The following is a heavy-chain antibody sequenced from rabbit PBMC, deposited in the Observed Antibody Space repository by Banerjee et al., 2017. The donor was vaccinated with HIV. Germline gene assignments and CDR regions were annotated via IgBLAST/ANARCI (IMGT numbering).Heavy chain of an antibody. CDR2: IYAGVSGST. J-gene: IGHJ4*01. D-gene: IGHD2-1*01. Sequence: QSLEESGGGLVKPGASLTLTCTASGFSFSSGYDMCWVRQAPGKGLEWIACIYAGVSGSTYYASWAKGRFTISKTSSTTVTLQMTSLTAADTATYFCVSYDDYGDRNLWGQGTLVTVS. V-gene: IGHV1S40*01. CDR1: GFSFSSGYD. CDR3: VSYDDYGDRNL.